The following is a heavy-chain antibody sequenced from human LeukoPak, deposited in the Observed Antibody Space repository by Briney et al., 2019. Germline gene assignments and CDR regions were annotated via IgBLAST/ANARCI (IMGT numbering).Heavy chain of an antibody. CDR1: GFSFSDYS. CDR2: ITSAGGYT. J-gene: IGHJ6*03. CDR3: ATSGGFVLPNAITGNWYMDV. D-gene: IGHD2-2*01. V-gene: IGHV3-21*03. Sequence: NPGRSLRLSCGASGFSFSDYSMNWVRQAPGKGLAWVASITSAGGYTYYADSVKGRFTISRDNAQNSLFLQMDSLRPEDTAVYFCATSGGFVLPNAITGNWYMDVWGRGTTVTASS.